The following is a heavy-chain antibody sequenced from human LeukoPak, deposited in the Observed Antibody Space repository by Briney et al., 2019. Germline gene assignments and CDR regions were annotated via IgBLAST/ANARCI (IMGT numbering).Heavy chain of an antibody. CDR3: ARSRYYGSVRANPPLNY. J-gene: IGHJ4*02. D-gene: IGHD3-10*01. Sequence: SETLSLTCAVYVGSFSVYYWSWIRQPPGKGLEWLGEINLGGVINYNPPLKCRATISVSTSKNPFSLKLSSVTASDTAVYYCARSRYYGSVRANPPLNYWGQGALVTVSS. CDR2: INLGGVI. CDR1: VGSFSVYY. V-gene: IGHV4-34*01.